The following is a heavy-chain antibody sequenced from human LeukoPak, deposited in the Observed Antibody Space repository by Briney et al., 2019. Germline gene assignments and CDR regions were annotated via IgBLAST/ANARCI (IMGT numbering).Heavy chain of an antibody. CDR2: ISAYNGNT. J-gene: IGHJ4*02. Sequence: ASVKVSCKASGYTFTSYGISWVRQAPGQGLEWMGWISAYNGNTNYAQKPQGRVTMTTDTSTSTAYMELRSLRSDDTAVYYCARDLGYCSGGSCYDDWGQGTLVTVSS. V-gene: IGHV1-18*01. D-gene: IGHD2-15*01. CDR1: GYTFTSYG. CDR3: ARDLGYCSGGSCYDD.